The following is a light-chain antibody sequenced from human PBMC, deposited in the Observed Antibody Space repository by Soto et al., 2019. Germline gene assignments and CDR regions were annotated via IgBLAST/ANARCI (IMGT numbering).Light chain of an antibody. V-gene: IGKV1-39*01. CDR3: QHSYTAPTCT. J-gene: IGKJ2*02. CDR2: AAS. CDR1: QNIYNY. Sequence: DIQMTQSPSSLSASVGASVTITCRASQNIYNYLNWYQQKPGKAPRLLIYAASTLHSGVPSRFTGSGSGTDFSLTINGLQPEDFATYYCQHSYTAPTCTFGQGTRLEI.